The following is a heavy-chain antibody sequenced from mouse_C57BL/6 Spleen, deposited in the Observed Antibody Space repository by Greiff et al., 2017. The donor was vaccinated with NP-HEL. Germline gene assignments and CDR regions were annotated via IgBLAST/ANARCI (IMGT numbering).Heavy chain of an antibody. CDR2: IYPGDGDT. V-gene: IGHV1-82*01. Sequence: QVHVKQSGPELVKPGASVKISCKASGYAFSSSWMNWVKQRPGKGLEWIGRIYPGDGDTNYNGKFKGKATLTADKSSSTAYMQLSSLTSEDSAVYFCAPNYYGSSFYFDYWGQGTTLTVSS. J-gene: IGHJ2*01. CDR3: APNYYGSSFYFDY. CDR1: GYAFSSSW. D-gene: IGHD1-1*01.